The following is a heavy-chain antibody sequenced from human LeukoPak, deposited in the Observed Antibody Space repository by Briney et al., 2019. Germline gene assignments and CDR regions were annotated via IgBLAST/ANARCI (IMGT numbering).Heavy chain of an antibody. Sequence: GGSLRLSCAASGFTFSNYWMSWVRQAPGKGLEWVANINQDGSEKSYVDSVEGRFTISRDNAKKSLYLHVNRLRAEDTAVYYCARGFSSGSSLPFDYWGQGTLVTVSS. J-gene: IGHJ4*02. CDR1: GFTFSNYW. CDR3: ARGFSSGSSLPFDY. CDR2: INQDGSEK. D-gene: IGHD3-10*01. V-gene: IGHV3-7*02.